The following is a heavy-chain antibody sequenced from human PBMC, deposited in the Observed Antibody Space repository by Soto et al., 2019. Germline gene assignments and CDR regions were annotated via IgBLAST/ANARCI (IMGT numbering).Heavy chain of an antibody. CDR3: ARESEDLTSNFDY. V-gene: IGHV3-21*06. CDR1: GFTFTRYS. Sequence: PGGSLILSCAASGFTFTRYSMNWVRQAPGEGLEWVSSISSTTNYIYYGDSMKGRFTISRDNAKNSLYLEMNSLRAEDTAVYYCARESEDLTSNFDYWGQGTLVTVSS. J-gene: IGHJ4*02. CDR2: ISSTTNYI.